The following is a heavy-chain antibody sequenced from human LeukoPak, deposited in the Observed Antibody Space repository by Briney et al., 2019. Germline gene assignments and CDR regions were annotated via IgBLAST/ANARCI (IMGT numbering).Heavy chain of an antibody. V-gene: IGHV3-30*02. D-gene: IGHD3-10*01. CDR1: GFTFSSYG. CDR2: IRYDGSNK. Sequence: GGSLRFSCAASGFTFSSYGMHWVRQAPGKGPEWVAFIRYDGSNKYYADSVKGRFTISRDNSKNTLYLQMNSLRAEDTAVYYCAKVELLWFGELWGFDYWGQGTLVTVSS. CDR3: AKVELLWFGELWGFDY. J-gene: IGHJ4*02.